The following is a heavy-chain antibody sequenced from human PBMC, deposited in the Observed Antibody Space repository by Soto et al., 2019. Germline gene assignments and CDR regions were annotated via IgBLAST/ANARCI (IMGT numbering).Heavy chain of an antibody. D-gene: IGHD6-13*01. Sequence: ASVKVSCKASGYTFTSYGISWVRQAPGQGLEWMGWISAYNGNTNYAQKLQGRVTMTTDTSTSTAYMELRSLRSDDTAVYYCARYCRSWHMGSCYNYYYGMDVWGQGTTVTVSS. CDR1: GYTFTSYG. V-gene: IGHV1-18*04. CDR2: ISAYNGNT. CDR3: ARYCRSWHMGSCYNYYYGMDV. J-gene: IGHJ6*02.